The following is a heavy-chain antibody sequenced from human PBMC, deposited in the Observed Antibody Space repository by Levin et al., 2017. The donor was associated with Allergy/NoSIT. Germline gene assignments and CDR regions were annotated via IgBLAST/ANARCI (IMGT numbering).Heavy chain of an antibody. Sequence: GGSLRLSCAASGFTFSSYWMHWVRQAPGKGLVWVSRINSDGSSTSYADSVKGRFTISRDNAKNTLYLQMNSLRAEDTAVYYCARGRDYYDSSGTGDWFDPWGQGTLVTVSS. CDR3: ARGRDYYDSSGTGDWFDP. CDR1: GFTFSSYW. V-gene: IGHV3-74*01. CDR2: INSDGSST. J-gene: IGHJ5*02. D-gene: IGHD3-22*01.